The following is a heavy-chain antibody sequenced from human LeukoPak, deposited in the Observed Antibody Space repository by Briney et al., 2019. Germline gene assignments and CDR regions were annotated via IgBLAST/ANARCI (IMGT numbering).Heavy chain of an antibody. J-gene: IGHJ4*02. Sequence: ASVNVSCKASGYTFTSYYMHWVRQAPGQGLEGMGIIKPSGGSTSYAQKFQGRVTMTRDMSTSTVYMELSSLRSEDTAVYYCASFAYNSPFDYWGQGTLVTVSS. CDR1: GYTFTSYY. D-gene: IGHD5-24*01. CDR2: IKPSGGST. CDR3: ASFAYNSPFDY. V-gene: IGHV1-46*01.